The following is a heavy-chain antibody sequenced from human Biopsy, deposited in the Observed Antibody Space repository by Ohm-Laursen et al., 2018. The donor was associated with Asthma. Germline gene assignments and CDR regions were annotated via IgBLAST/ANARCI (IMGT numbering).Heavy chain of an antibody. CDR1: NGSISSNFYY. D-gene: IGHD6-13*01. CDR2: IHKNGIG. CDR3: ARQKLAAAEGPFDL. Sequence: GTLSLTCTVSNGSISSNFYYWGWIRQPPGKGLEWVGSIHKNGIGYYKSSLKSRLTISVDTSKNQFSLKVTSVIAADTAVYYCARQKLAAAEGPFDLWGQGTMVTVSS. V-gene: IGHV4-39*01. J-gene: IGHJ3*01.